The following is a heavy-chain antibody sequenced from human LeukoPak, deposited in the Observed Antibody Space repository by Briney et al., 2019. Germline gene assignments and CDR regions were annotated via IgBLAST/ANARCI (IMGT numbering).Heavy chain of an antibody. J-gene: IGHJ4*02. CDR1: GGSVSSSSYY. D-gene: IGHD6-19*01. V-gene: IGHV4-31*03. CDR2: IYYSGST. Sequence: SETLSLTCSVSGGSVSSSSYYWSWIRQPPGKGLEWIGYIYYSGSTYYNPSLKSRVTISVDTSKNQFSLKLSSVTAADTAVYYCARGYSSGLDYWGQGTLVTVSS. CDR3: ARGYSSGLDY.